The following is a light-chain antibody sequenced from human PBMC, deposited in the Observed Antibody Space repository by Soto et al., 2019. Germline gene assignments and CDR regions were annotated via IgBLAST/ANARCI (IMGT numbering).Light chain of an antibody. CDR2: NNN. J-gene: IGLJ3*02. CDR3: AAWDDSLNGWV. V-gene: IGLV1-44*01. Sequence: QSVLTQPPSPSGTPGQRVTISCSGSSSNIGSNTVNWYQQLPGTTPKLLIYNNNQRPSGVPDRFSGSKSGTSASLAISGLQSEDEADYYCAAWDDSLNGWVFGGGTQLTV. CDR1: SSNIGSNT.